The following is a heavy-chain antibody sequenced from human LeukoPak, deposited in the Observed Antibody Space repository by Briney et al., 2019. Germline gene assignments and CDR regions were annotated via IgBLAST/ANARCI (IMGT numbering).Heavy chain of an antibody. J-gene: IGHJ4*02. Sequence: QLGRSLRLSCSASGFTFTNYGMHWVRQAPGKGLEWVAVISYDGITNYYADSVKGRFTVSRDNSENTLYLQMNSLRPDDTAVYYCAKKAAPVSAIRAGFDYWGQGTLVTVSS. CDR2: ISYDGITN. V-gene: IGHV3-30*18. CDR3: AKKAAPVSAIRAGFDY. CDR1: GFTFTNYG. D-gene: IGHD2-21*01.